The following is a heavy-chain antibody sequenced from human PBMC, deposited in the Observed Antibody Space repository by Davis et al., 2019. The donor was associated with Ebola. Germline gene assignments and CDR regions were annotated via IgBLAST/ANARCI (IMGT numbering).Heavy chain of an antibody. CDR2: IGVYDSDT. Sequence: ASVKVSCKGSGYTFSNYGLSWVRQAPGQGLEWMGWIGVYDSDTTYTQKFQGRVTMTTDTSTSTAYMELRSPRSDDTAKYYCARNSSGANGLDVWGQGTTVTVSS. J-gene: IGHJ6*02. V-gene: IGHV1-18*01. CDR1: GYTFSNYG. CDR3: ARNSSGANGLDV. D-gene: IGHD6-6*01.